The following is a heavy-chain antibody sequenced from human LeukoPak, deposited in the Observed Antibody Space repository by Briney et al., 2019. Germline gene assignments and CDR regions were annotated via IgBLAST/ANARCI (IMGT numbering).Heavy chain of an antibody. CDR2: ISSSSNTI. CDR3: AREDGSSYFFVY. Sequence: PGGSLRLSCAASGFSFSTYSMNWVRQAPGKGLEWVSYISSSSNTIYYADSVKGRFTISRDNAKNSLYLQMNSLRAEDTAVYYCAREDGSSYFFVYWGQGTLVTVAS. V-gene: IGHV3-48*01. CDR1: GFSFSTYS. D-gene: IGHD6-6*01. J-gene: IGHJ4*02.